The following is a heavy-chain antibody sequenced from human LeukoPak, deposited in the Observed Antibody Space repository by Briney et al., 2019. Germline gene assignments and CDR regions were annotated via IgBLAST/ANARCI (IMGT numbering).Heavy chain of an antibody. CDR3: ASGDGKTVAGLFDY. D-gene: IGHD6-19*01. CDR2: IYPGDSDT. Sequence: SGESLQISCKGSGSSFTSYWIGWVRPVPGKGLEWMGIIYPGDSDTRYSPSFQGQVTISADKSISTAYLQWSGLKASDTAMYYCASGDGKTVAGLFDYWGQGTLVTVSS. CDR1: GSSFTSYW. V-gene: IGHV5-51*01. J-gene: IGHJ4*02.